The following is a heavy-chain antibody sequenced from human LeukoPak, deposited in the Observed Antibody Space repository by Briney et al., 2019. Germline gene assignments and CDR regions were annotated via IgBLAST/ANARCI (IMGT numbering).Heavy chain of an antibody. CDR1: GRSISSYY. D-gene: IGHD6-19*01. CDR2: IYYSGST. J-gene: IGHJ3*02. Sequence: SETLSLTCTVSGRSISSYYWSWIRQPPGKGLEWVGYIYYSGSTNYNPSLKSRVTISVDTSKNQFSLKLSSVTAADTAVYYCARGDEYSSGWYAGAFDIWGQGTMVTVSS. V-gene: IGHV4-59*01. CDR3: ARGDEYSSGWYAGAFDI.